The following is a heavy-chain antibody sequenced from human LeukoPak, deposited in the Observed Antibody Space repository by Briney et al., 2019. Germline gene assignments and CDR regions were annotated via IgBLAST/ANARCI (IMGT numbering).Heavy chain of an antibody. V-gene: IGHV3-53*01. Sequence: PGGSLRLSCAGSGFTVSSCYMSWVRQAPGKGLEWVSVLYSDGSTFYAVSVKGRFTISRDNSKNTLHLQMNNLRAEDTAVYYCARAAYDSNGFTANHDYWGQGTLVTVSS. D-gene: IGHD3-22*01. CDR1: GFTVSSCY. J-gene: IGHJ4*02. CDR2: LYSDGST. CDR3: ARAAYDSNGFTANHDY.